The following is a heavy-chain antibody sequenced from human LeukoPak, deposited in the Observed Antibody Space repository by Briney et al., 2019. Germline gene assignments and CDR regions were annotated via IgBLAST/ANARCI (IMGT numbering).Heavy chain of an antibody. CDR2: IYYSGSP. Sequence: SETLSLTCTVSGDSLSSGGYYWTWIRQPPGKGLEWIGPIYYSGSPYYNPSLQSRVTISVDTSKNLFSLKLSSVTAADTAVYYCARGGELLRPGNYYGMDVWGKGTTVTVSS. D-gene: IGHD1-7*01. V-gene: IGHV4-31*03. CDR3: ARGGELLRPGNYYGMDV. J-gene: IGHJ6*04. CDR1: GDSLSSGGYY.